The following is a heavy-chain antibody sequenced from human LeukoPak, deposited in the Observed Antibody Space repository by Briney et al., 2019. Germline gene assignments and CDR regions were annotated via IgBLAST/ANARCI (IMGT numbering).Heavy chain of an antibody. Sequence: SETLSLTCTVSGDSISSTSYYWTWIRQPAGKGLEWIGRIYTSGSTNYNPSLKSRVAISIDASKNQFSLRLSSVTAADTAVYYCTRGGELMNFWGQGTLVTVSS. CDR3: TRGGELMNF. CDR2: IYTSGST. D-gene: IGHD1-26*01. J-gene: IGHJ4*02. CDR1: GDSISSTSYY. V-gene: IGHV4-61*02.